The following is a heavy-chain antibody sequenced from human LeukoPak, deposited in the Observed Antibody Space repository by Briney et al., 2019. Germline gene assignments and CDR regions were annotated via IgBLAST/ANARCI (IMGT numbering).Heavy chain of an antibody. CDR3: ATATSIVVVTNPPDY. D-gene: IGHD3-22*01. V-gene: IGHV3-23*01. J-gene: IGHJ4*02. CDR2: ISGSGGST. CDR1: GGSISSSSYY. Sequence: ETLSLTCTVSGGSISSSSYYWGWIRQPPGKGLEWVSAISGSGGSTYYADSVKGRFTISRDNSKNTLYLQMNSLRAEDTAVYYCATATSIVVVTNPPDYWGQGTLVTVSS.